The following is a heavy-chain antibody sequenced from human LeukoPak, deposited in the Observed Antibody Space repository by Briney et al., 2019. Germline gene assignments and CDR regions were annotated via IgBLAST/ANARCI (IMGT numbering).Heavy chain of an antibody. V-gene: IGHV3-7*01. Sequence: GGSLRLSCAASGFTFSGFSMSWVRQSPTKGLEWVANIKQDGSERYYVDSVKGRLTISRDNAKNSLSLQMNNLRVEDTAVYYCAEDELTRGSYYEGHFDYWGQGTLVTVSS. D-gene: IGHD1-26*01. CDR2: IKQDGSER. J-gene: IGHJ4*02. CDR1: GFTFSGFS. CDR3: AEDELTRGSYYEGHFDY.